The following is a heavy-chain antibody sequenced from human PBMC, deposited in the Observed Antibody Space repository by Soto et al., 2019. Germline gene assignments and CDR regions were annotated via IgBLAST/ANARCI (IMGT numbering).Heavy chain of an antibody. Sequence: EAQLVESGGGLVEPGGSLRVSCAASGFSFSDAWMIWVRQAPGKGLEWVGRIKSKAHGETADYAALVKGRFTISRDDSQNTVYLQMNSLKIEDTAVYYCTTGVDGYNPFEYWGQGTLVTVSS. CDR2: IKSKAHGETA. CDR3: TTGVDGYNPFEY. D-gene: IGHD5-12*01. J-gene: IGHJ4*02. CDR1: GFSFSDAW. V-gene: IGHV3-15*07.